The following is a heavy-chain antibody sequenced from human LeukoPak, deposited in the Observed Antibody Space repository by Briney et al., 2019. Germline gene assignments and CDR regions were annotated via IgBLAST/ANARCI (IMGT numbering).Heavy chain of an antibody. CDR3: ARGGALGVYFDY. Sequence: SVKVSCKASGGTFSSYAISWVRQAPGQGLEWMGGIIPIFGTANYAQKFQGRVTITPDESTSTAYMELSSLRSEDTAVYYCARGGALGVYFDYWGQGTLVTVSS. J-gene: IGHJ4*02. V-gene: IGHV1-69*13. CDR1: GGTFSSYA. D-gene: IGHD3-10*01. CDR2: IIPIFGTA.